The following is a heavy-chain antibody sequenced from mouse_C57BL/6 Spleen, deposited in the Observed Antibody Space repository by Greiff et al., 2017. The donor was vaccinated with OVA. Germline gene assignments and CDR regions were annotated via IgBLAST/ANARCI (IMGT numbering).Heavy chain of an antibody. D-gene: IGHD2-2*01. Sequence: VQLQQSGPELVKPGASVKISCKASGYTFTDYYMNWVKQSHGKSLEWIGDINPNNGGTSYNQKFKGKATLTVDKSSSTAYMELRSLTSEDSAVYYCAPYGYAWFAYWGQGTLVTVSA. J-gene: IGHJ3*01. CDR3: APYGYAWFAY. CDR1: GYTFTDYY. V-gene: IGHV1-26*01. CDR2: INPNNGGT.